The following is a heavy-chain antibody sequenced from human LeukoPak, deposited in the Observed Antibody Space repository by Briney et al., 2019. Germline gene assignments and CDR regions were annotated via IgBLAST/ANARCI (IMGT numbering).Heavy chain of an antibody. CDR1: GGSMISYY. CDR2: IYSGRHT. CDR3: AREKTADDSNGYPECFQY. D-gene: IGHD3-22*01. Sequence: SETLSLTCTVSGGSMISYYWSWIRQPAGKGLQWIGRIYSGRHTNYNPSFKSRVTMSVDTSKNQFSLTVTSVTAADTAVYYCAREKTADDSNGYPECFQYWGQGTLVTVSS. J-gene: IGHJ1*01. V-gene: IGHV4-4*07.